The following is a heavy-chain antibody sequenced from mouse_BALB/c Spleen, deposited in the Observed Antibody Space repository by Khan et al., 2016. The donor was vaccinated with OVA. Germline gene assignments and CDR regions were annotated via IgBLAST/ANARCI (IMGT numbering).Heavy chain of an antibody. Sequence: QVQLKQSGAELVRPGVSVKISCKGSGYTFTDYAMHWVKQSHAKSLEWIGVISTYYGDASYNQKFKGKATMTVDKSSSTAYMELARLTSEDSAIYYCARGGRFAYWGQGTLVPVSA. D-gene: IGHD3-3*01. J-gene: IGHJ3*01. V-gene: IGHV1S137*01. CDR2: ISTYYGDA. CDR3: ARGGRFAY. CDR1: GYTFTDYA.